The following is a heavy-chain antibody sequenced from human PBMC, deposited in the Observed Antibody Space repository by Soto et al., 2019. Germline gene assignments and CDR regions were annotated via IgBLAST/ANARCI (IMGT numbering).Heavy chain of an antibody. CDR2: IIPIFGTA. CDR3: ARDLKLYSCDFWSGYPSSRVGMDV. D-gene: IGHD3-3*01. J-gene: IGHJ6*02. Sequence: QVQLVQSGVEVKKPGSSVKVSCKASGGTFSSYAISWVRQAPGQGLEWMGGIIPIFGTANYAQKIQGRVTITEDESTSTADMELSSLRSGDTAVYYCARDLKLYSCDFWSGYPSSRVGMDVWGQGTTVTVSS. CDR1: GGTFSSYA. V-gene: IGHV1-69*01.